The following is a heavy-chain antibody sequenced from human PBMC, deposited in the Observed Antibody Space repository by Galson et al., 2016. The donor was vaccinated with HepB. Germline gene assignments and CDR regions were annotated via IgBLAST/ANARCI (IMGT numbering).Heavy chain of an antibody. Sequence: SETLSLTCTVSGGSISSSNYYWGWVRQPPGKGLEWIGNIYYSGSTYYNPSLKSRVTISIDTSKNEFSLKLSSVTAADTAVYYCARQAGYCSSGSCYSHFDYWGQGTLVTVSS. CDR2: IYYSGST. CDR1: GGSISSSNYY. D-gene: IGHD2-2*01. CDR3: ARQAGYCSSGSCYSHFDY. V-gene: IGHV4-39*01. J-gene: IGHJ4*02.